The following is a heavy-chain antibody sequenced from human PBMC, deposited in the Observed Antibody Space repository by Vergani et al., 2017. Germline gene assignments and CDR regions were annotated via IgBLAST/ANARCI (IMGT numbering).Heavy chain of an antibody. J-gene: IGHJ4*02. CDR1: GDSVSSNSAA. V-gene: IGHV6-1*01. D-gene: IGHD4-17*01. CDR2: TYYRSKWYN. Sequence: QAQLQQSGPGLVKPSQTLSLTCAISGDSVSSNSAAWNWIRQSPSRGLEWLGRTYYRSKWYNDYAVSVKSRITINPDTSKNQFSLQLNSVTPEDTAVYYCARALDYGDYARYGHTFDYWGQGTLVTVSS. CDR3: ARALDYGDYARYGHTFDY.